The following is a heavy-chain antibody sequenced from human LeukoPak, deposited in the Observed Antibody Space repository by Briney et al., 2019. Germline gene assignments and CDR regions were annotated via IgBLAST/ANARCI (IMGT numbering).Heavy chain of an antibody. D-gene: IGHD1-26*01. V-gene: IGHV4-38-2*02. CDR2: IYHSGST. CDR3: ARDYPYSSLDY. J-gene: IGHJ4*02. CDR1: GYSISSGYY. Sequence: SETLSLTCTVSGYSISSGYYWGWIRQPPGKGLEWIGSIYHSGSTYYNPSLKSRVTISVDTSKNQFSLKLSSVTAADTAVYYCARDYPYSSLDYWGQGTLVTVSS.